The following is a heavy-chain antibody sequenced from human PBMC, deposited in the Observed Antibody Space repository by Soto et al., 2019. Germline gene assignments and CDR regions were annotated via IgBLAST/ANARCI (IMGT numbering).Heavy chain of an antibody. CDR1: GGTFSSYT. Sequence: SVKVSCKASGGTFSSYTIGWVRQAPGQGLEWMGRIIPILGIANYAQKFQGRVTITADKSTSTAYMELSSLRSEDTAVYYCARSGYDILTGYYYYYYGMDVWGQGTTVTVSS. CDR2: IIPILGIA. J-gene: IGHJ6*02. CDR3: ARSGYDILTGYYYYYYGMDV. V-gene: IGHV1-69*02. D-gene: IGHD3-9*01.